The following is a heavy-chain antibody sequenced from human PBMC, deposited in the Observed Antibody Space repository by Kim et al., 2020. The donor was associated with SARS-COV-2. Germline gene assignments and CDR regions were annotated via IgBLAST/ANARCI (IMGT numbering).Heavy chain of an antibody. CDR1: GFTFSSYA. CDR3: AKGNRLSVPYNFDY. CDR2: ISGSGSST. J-gene: IGHJ4*02. D-gene: IGHD1-20*01. Sequence: GGSLRLSCAASGFTFSSYAMSWVRQAPGKGLEWFSAISGSGSSTYYADSVKGRFTISRDNSKNTLYLQMNSLRAEDTAVYYCAKGNRLSVPYNFDYWGQGTLVTVSS. V-gene: IGHV3-23*01.